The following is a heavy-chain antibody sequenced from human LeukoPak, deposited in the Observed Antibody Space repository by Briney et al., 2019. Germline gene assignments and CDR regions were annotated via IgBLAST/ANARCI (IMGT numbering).Heavy chain of an antibody. D-gene: IGHD2-21*02. CDR3: ARYIVVVTAIPNHDAFDI. CDR2: IYYSGTT. CDR1: GGSLSSYY. V-gene: IGHV4-59*01. J-gene: IGHJ3*02. Sequence: PSETLSLTCTVSGGSLSSYYWNWIRQPPGKGLEWIGYIYYSGTTNYNPSLKSRVTISVDTSKNQFSLKLTSVTAADTAVYYCARYIVVVTAIPNHDAFDIWGQGTMVTVSS.